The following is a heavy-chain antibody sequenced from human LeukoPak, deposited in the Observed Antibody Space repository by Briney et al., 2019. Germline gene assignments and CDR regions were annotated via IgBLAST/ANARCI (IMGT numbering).Heavy chain of an antibody. J-gene: IGHJ4*02. V-gene: IGHV3-48*03. CDR1: GFTFSSYE. CDR3: ARDAEEVVVAASFDY. D-gene: IGHD2-15*01. Sequence: GGSLSLSCAASGFTFSSYEMNWVRQAPGKGLEWVSYISSSGSTIYYADSVKGRFTISRDNAKISLYLQMNSLRAEDTAVYYCARDAEEVVVAASFDYWGQGTLVTVSS. CDR2: ISSSGSTI.